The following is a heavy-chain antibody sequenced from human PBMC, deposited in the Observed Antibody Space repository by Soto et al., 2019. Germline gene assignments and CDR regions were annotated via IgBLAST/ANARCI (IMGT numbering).Heavy chain of an antibody. V-gene: IGHV3-21*01. CDR3: ARDLYCPGGHCYSRPDDH. CDR1: GFTLSNYN. Sequence: PGGSLRLSCAASGFTLSNYNMNWVRQAPGKGLEWVSSIDSSTSFTYYADSVKGRFTISRDNAKNSLYLQMSSLRAEDTAVYYCARDLYCPGGHCYSRPDDHWGQGTLVTVSS. D-gene: IGHD2-21*01. CDR2: IDSSTSFT. J-gene: IGHJ4*02.